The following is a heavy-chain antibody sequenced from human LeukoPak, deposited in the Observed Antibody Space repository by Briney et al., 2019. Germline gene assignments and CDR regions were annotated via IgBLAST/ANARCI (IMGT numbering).Heavy chain of an antibody. Sequence: GASVKVSCKASGYTFTGYYMHWVRQAPGQRLEWMGWINPSSGGTNYAQKFQGRVTMTRGTSISTAYMELSRLRSDDTAVYYCARANGYSSGWYFLGDFDYWGQGTLVTVSS. CDR2: INPSSGGT. CDR1: GYTFTGYY. J-gene: IGHJ4*02. V-gene: IGHV1-2*02. CDR3: ARANGYSSGWYFLGDFDY. D-gene: IGHD6-19*01.